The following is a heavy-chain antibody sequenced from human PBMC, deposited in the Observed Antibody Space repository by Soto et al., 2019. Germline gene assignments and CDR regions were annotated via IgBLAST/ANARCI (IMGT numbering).Heavy chain of an antibody. Sequence: ASVKVSCKASGYTFTCYYMHWVRQAPGQGLEWMAMINPSGGRTKYAQIFQGRVTLTRDTSTGTVDMELSSLTSEDAAVYYCARGPSCSGDRYCFDYWGQGTQVTVSS. CDR2: INPSGGRT. V-gene: IGHV1-46*01. CDR3: ARGPSCSGDRYCFDY. CDR1: GYTFTCYY. D-gene: IGHD2-21*01. J-gene: IGHJ4*02.